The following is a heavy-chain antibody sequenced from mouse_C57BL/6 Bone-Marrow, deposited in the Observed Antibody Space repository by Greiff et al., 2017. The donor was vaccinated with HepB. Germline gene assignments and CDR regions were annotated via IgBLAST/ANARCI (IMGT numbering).Heavy chain of an antibody. CDR1: GFSFNTYA. V-gene: IGHV10-1*01. CDR3: VRGITTVVAYYFDY. Sequence: GGGLVQPKGSLKLSCAASGFSFNTYAMNWVRQAPGKGLEWVARIRSKSNNYATYYADSVKDRFTISRDDSESMLYLQMNNLKTEDTAMYYCVRGITTVVAYYFDYWGQGTTLTVSS. CDR2: IRSKSNNYAT. J-gene: IGHJ2*01. D-gene: IGHD1-1*01.